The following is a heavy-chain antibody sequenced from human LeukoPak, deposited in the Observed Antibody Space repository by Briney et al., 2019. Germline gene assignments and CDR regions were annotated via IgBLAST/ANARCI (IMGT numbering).Heavy chain of an antibody. CDR1: GFTFSSHW. CDR3: ARISLSGWVNDH. V-gene: IGHV3-74*01. D-gene: IGHD6-19*01. CDR2: ISSDGSST. Sequence: LGGSLRLSCAASGFTFSSHWMHWVRQAPGKGLVWVTRISSDGSSTRYADSVKGRFTISRDNAKNTLYLQMSSLRAEDTAMYYCARISLSGWVNDHWGQGTLVTVSS. J-gene: IGHJ4*02.